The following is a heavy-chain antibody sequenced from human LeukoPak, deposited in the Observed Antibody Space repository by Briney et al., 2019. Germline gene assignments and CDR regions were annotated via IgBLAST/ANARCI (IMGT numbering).Heavy chain of an antibody. D-gene: IGHD5-24*01. CDR1: GFTFSNAW. CDR3: NEMNDRDAFRI. Sequence: GGSLRLSCAASGFTFSNAWMSWVRQAPGKGLAWVGLIKNKLDGGTTECAAPVKGRFTISRDDSKDTLYLEMNSLKTEDTAMYYCNEMNDRDAFRIWGQGTMVTVSS. V-gene: IGHV3-15*01. CDR2: IKNKLDGGTT. J-gene: IGHJ3*02.